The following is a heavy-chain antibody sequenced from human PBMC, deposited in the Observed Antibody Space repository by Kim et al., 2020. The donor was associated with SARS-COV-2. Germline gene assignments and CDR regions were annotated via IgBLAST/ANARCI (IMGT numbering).Heavy chain of an antibody. V-gene: IGHV1-46*01. CDR2: INPRDGGT. D-gene: IGHD2-21*01. CDR3: ARGIGDFYDSISSF. Sequence: ASVKVSCKASGYTFTGHYIIWVRQVPGQGLEWIGLINPRDGGTYYAQRVQGRVTMTSDTSTSTVYMELSSLSSEDTARYYCARGIGDFYDSISSFWG. J-gene: IGHJ2*01. CDR1: GYTFTGHY.